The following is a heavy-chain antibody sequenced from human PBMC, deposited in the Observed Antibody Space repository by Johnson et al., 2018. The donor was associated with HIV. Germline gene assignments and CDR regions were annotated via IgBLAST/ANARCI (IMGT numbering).Heavy chain of an antibody. CDR2: IKQDGGGK. J-gene: IGHJ3*02. Sequence: VQLVESGGGLVQPGGSLRLFCAASGFTFSSYWMSWFRQAPGKGLGWVANIKQDGGGKSSVDAVKGRFTISRDNAKNSLYLQMNSLRAEDTAVYYCARAASDAFDIWGQGTMVTVSS. CDR1: GFTFSSYW. V-gene: IGHV3-7*03. CDR3: ARAASDAFDI.